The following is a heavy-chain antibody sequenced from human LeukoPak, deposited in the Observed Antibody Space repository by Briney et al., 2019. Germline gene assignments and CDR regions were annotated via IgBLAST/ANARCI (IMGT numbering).Heavy chain of an antibody. Sequence: GGSLRLSCAAPGFTFSSYAMHWVRQAPGKGLEWVAVISYDGSNKHYADSVKGRFTISRDNSKNTLYLQVNSLRAEDTAVYYCASIPGGFGELLWNGQVIFDYWGQGTLVTVSS. D-gene: IGHD3-10*01. V-gene: IGHV3-30*04. CDR3: ASIPGGFGELLWNGQVIFDY. J-gene: IGHJ4*02. CDR1: GFTFSSYA. CDR2: ISYDGSNK.